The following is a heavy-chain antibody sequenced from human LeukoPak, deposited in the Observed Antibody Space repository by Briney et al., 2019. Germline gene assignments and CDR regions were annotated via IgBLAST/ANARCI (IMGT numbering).Heavy chain of an antibody. CDR2: ISYIGST. D-gene: IGHD4-17*01. V-gene: IGHV4-59*11. CDR1: DDSFNSHY. CDR3: ARDLVTVTKGFDI. Sequence: PSETLSLTCAVSDDSFNSHYWTWIRQPPGKGVEWIGYISYIGSTNYNPSLKSRVTISIDTSKNQFSLRLSSVTAADTAVYYCARDLVTVTKGFDIWGQGTMVSVSS. J-gene: IGHJ3*02.